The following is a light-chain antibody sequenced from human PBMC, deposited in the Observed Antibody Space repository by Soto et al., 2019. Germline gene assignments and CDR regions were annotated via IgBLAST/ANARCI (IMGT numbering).Light chain of an antibody. CDR3: LLYYAGAPPYWV. CDR2: STS. Sequence: QAVVTQEPSLTVSPGGSVTLTCASNTGAVTSGYYPNWFQQKPGQAPRALIYSTSNKYSWTPDRFSGSPFGCKAALTLSAVQPRDEAEDYALLYYAGAPPYWVFGGGTKLTVL. CDR1: TGAVTSGYY. J-gene: IGLJ3*02. V-gene: IGLV7-43*01.